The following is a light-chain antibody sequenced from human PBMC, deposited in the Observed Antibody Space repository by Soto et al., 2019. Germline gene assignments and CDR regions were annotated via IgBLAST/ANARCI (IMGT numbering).Light chain of an antibody. V-gene: IGKV1-5*03. Sequence: DIQMTQSPSTLSGSVGDRVTIICRASQTISSWLAWYQQKPGKAPKRLIYKASTLKSGVPSRFSGSGSGTEFTLTISSLQPDDFATYYCQHYNSYSEAFGQGTKVDI. CDR2: KAS. CDR1: QTISSW. CDR3: QHYNSYSEA. J-gene: IGKJ1*01.